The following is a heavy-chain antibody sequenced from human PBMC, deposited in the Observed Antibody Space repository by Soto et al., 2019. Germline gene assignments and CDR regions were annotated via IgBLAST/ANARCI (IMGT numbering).Heavy chain of an antibody. Sequence: PGGSLRLSCAASGFTFGNYALSWVRQAPGKGLEWVSGISVSGSSTYFADSGYGRFTISRDNSKNTLYLQMNSLRAEDTAVYYCAKDGYSITSNKTLDYWGQGTLVTVSS. J-gene: IGHJ4*02. CDR2: ISVSGSST. V-gene: IGHV3-23*01. CDR3: AKDGYSITSNKTLDY. D-gene: IGHD1-26*01. CDR1: GFTFGNYA.